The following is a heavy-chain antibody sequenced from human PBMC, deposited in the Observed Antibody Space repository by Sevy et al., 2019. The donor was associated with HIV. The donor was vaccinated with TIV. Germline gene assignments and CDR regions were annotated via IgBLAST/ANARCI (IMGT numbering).Heavy chain of an antibody. CDR2: IRSKAYGGTT. J-gene: IGHJ6*02. D-gene: IGHD2-15*01. CDR3: TRDIPPDIALDYYYYGMDV. V-gene: IGHV3-49*03. Sequence: GGSLRLSCTASGFTFGDYAMSWFRQAPGKGLEWVGFIRSKAYGGTTKYAASVKGRFTISRDDSKSIAYLQMNSLKTEDTAVYYCTRDIPPDIALDYYYYGMDVWGQGTTVTVSS. CDR1: GFTFGDYA.